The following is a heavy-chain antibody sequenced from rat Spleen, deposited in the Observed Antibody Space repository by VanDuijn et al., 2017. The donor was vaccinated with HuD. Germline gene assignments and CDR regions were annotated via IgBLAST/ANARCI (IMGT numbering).Heavy chain of an antibody. CDR1: GFTLTNYG. Sequence: EVQLVESGGGLVQPGRSLKLSCAASGFTLTNYGMHWIRQAPTNGLEWVASISPSGSTTHYRDSVRGRFTIFRDMAKSTLYLQMDSLRSEDTATYYCITDYGGYGDLFDYWGQGVMVTVSS. CDR3: ITDYGGYGDLFDY. D-gene: IGHD1-11*01. V-gene: IGHV5-19*01. CDR2: ISPSGSTT. J-gene: IGHJ2*01.